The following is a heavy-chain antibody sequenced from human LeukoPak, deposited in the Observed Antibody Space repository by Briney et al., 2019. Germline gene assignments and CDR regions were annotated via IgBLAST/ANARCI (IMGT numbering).Heavy chain of an antibody. V-gene: IGHV4-31*03. CDR2: IYYSGST. D-gene: IGHD3-10*01. CDR1: GGSISSGGYY. Sequence: SETLSLTCTVSGGSISSGGYYWSWIRQHPGKGLEWIGYIYYSGSTYYNPSLKSRVTISVDTSKNQFSLKLSSVTAADTAVYYCAGAIRSSGRGNWFDPWGQGTLVTVSS. CDR3: AGAIRSSGRGNWFDP. J-gene: IGHJ5*02.